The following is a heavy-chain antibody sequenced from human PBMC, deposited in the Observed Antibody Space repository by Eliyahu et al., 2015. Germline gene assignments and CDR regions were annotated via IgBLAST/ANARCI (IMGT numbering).Heavy chain of an antibody. Sequence: QVTLRESGPALVKPTQTLTLTCTFSGFSLNTSGMFVSWVRQPPGKALEWLALVAWNDDKYYSTSLKTRLTISKDTSKNQVVLTMTNMDPVDTATYYCTRNWYFDLWGRGILVSVSS. CDR2: VAWNDDK. J-gene: IGHJ2*01. CDR3: TRNWYFDL. CDR1: GFSLNTSGMF. V-gene: IGHV2-70*20.